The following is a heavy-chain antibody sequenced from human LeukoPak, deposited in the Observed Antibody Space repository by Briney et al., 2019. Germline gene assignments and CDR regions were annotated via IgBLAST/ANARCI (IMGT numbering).Heavy chain of an antibody. CDR1: GFTVSSNY. J-gene: IGHJ4*02. V-gene: IGHV3-53*01. Sequence: GGSLRLTCPACGFTVSSNYMSWVRQAPGKGLEWVSVIYSGGSTYYADSVKGRFTISRDNSKNTLYLQMNSLRAEDTAVYYCARDVYSSGWYLPDYWGQGTLVTVSS. CDR2: IYSGGST. CDR3: ARDVYSSGWYLPDY. D-gene: IGHD6-19*01.